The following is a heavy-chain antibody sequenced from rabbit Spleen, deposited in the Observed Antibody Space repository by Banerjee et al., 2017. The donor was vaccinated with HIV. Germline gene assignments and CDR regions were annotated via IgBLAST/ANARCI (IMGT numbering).Heavy chain of an antibody. Sequence: QSLEESGGDLVKPGASLTLTCAASGFSFTYIDYLCWVRQPPGKGPEWIACVAAGVSLTSYYATWAKGRFTISKTSSTTVTLRMTSLTAADTATYFCARDLVGVIGWNFYLWGQGTLVTVS. CDR1: GFSFTYIDY. V-gene: IGHV1S40*01. J-gene: IGHJ4*01. D-gene: IGHD1-1*01. CDR2: VAAGVSLTS. CDR3: ARDLVGVIGWNFYL.